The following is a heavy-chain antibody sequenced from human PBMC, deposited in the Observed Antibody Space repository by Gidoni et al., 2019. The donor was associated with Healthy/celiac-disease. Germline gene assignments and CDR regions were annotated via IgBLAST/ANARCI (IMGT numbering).Heavy chain of an antibody. J-gene: IGHJ4*02. V-gene: IGHV3-33*08. Sequence: QVQLVESGGGVVQPGRSLRLSCAASGFTFSSYGMHWVRQAPGKGLEWVAVIWYDGSNKYYADSVKGRFTISRDNSKNTLYLQMNSLRAEDTAVYYCARDTAGVVVTSLDYWGQGTLVTVSS. CDR2: IWYDGSNK. CDR3: ARDTAGVVVTSLDY. CDR1: GFTFSSYG. D-gene: IGHD3-22*01.